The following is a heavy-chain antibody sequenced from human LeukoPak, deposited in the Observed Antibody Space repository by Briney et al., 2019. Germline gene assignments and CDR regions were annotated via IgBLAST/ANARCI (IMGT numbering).Heavy chain of an antibody. Sequence: SETLSLTCTVSGGSVSSYYWSWVRQPPGKGLEWIGHIYDTGNTNCNPSLESRVTISVDTPKNQFSLRLTSVTAADTAVYFCARATPWLLPGYWGQGALVTVSS. CDR3: ARATPWLLPGY. J-gene: IGHJ4*02. D-gene: IGHD3-22*01. V-gene: IGHV4-59*02. CDR1: GGSVSSYY. CDR2: IYDTGNT.